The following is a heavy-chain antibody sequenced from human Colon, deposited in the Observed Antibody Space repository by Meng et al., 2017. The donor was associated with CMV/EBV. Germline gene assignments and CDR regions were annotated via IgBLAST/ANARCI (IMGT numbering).Heavy chain of an antibody. J-gene: IGHJ5*02. D-gene: IGHD5-24*01. Sequence: GESLKISCAASGFTFSSYAMRWVRQTPGKGLEWVSTIDSSGAYIADSVKVRFTVSRDNFKNTLDLQMNSLRVEDAATYYCAKLMGNTRVDHWGQGTQVTVSS. CDR1: GFTFSSYA. V-gene: IGHV3-23*05. CDR3: AKLMGNTRVDH. CDR2: IDSSGA.